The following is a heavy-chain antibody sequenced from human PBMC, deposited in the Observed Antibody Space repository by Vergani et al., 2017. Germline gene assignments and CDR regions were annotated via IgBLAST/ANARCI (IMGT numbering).Heavy chain of an antibody. J-gene: IGHJ6*03. CDR2: INHSGST. D-gene: IGHD2-2*01. CDR1: GGSFSGYY. V-gene: IGHV4-34*01. CDR3: ARGQIVVVPAATRGYMDV. Sequence: QVQLQQWGAGLLKPSETLSLTCAVYGGSFSGYYWSWIRQPPGKGLEWIGEINHSGSTNYNPSLKSRVTISVEPSKNQFSLKLSSVTAADTAVYYCARGQIVVVPAATRGYMDVWGKGTTVTVSS.